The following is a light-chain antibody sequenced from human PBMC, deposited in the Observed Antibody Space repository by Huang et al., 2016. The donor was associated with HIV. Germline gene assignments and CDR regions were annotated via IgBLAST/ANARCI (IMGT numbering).Light chain of an antibody. V-gene: IGKV3-11*01. J-gene: IGKJ4*01. Sequence: IVLTQSPATLSWYPGERVTLSCRVSQSVGNYIAWYQQHPGQSPKLLIYDTSNRATGTPGRFSGSGSGTDFTLTISSLQSEDFAVYYCQQRSSGVTFGGGTKVQVK. CDR1: QSVGNY. CDR3: QQRSSGVT. CDR2: DTS.